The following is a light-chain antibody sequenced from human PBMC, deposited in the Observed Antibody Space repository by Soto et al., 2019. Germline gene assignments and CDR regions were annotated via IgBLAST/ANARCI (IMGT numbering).Light chain of an antibody. CDR3: ASWDDDLNGPI. V-gene: IGLV1-44*01. CDR1: HSNVGVNA. CDR2: TDD. J-gene: IGLJ2*01. Sequence: QSALTQPPSASGTPGQGVVISCSGSHSNVGVNAISWYQHLPGMAPRLLLHTDDQRPSGIPDRFSGSHSGTSASLAISRLQSEDEGHYYCASWDDDLNGPIFGGGTKVTVL.